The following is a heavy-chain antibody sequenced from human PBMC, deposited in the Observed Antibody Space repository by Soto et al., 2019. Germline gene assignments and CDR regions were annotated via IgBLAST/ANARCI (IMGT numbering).Heavy chain of an antibody. J-gene: IGHJ4*02. V-gene: IGHV4-61*01. CDR1: GGSVSSGSYY. Sequence: QVQLRESGPGLVKPSETLSLTCTVSGGSVSSGSYYWSWIRQPPGKGLEWIGYIYYSGSTNYNPSLKSRVTISVDTSKNQFSLKLSSVTAADTAVYYCAREPPYSSGWSFDYWGQGTLVTVSS. CDR3: AREPPYSSGWSFDY. D-gene: IGHD6-19*01. CDR2: IYYSGST.